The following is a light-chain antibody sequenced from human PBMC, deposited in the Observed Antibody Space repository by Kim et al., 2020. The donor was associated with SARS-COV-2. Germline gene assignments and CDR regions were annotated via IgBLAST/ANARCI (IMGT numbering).Light chain of an antibody. CDR2: KDT. Sequence: SYELTQPSSVSVSPGQTATITCSGDVLAKKYARWFQQKPGQAPVVVIYKDTKRPSGIPERFSGSTSGTAVTLTISGAQVEDEADYYCYSAADNNMVVFGGGTKLTVL. J-gene: IGLJ2*01. CDR3: YSAADNNMVV. V-gene: IGLV3-27*01. CDR1: VLAKKY.